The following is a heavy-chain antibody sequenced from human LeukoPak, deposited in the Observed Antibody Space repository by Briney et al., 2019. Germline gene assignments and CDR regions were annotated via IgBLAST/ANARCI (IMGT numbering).Heavy chain of an antibody. V-gene: IGHV4-38-2*01. Sequence: SETLSLTCAVSGYSISSGYYWGWIRQPPGKGLERIGSIYHSGSTYYNPSLKSRVTISVDTSKNQFSLKLSSVTAADTAVYYCASLKAFSHCSSTSCYATDYYYYVDVWGKGTTVTVSS. CDR2: IYHSGST. CDR3: ASLKAFSHCSSTSCYATDYYYYVDV. CDR1: GYSISSGYY. D-gene: IGHD2-2*01. J-gene: IGHJ6*03.